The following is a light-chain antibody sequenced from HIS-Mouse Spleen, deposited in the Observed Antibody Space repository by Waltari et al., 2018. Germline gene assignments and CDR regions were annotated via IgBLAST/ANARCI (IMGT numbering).Light chain of an antibody. CDR1: SSDVGGYNY. CDR3: SSYAGSNNLV. Sequence: QSALTQPPSASGSPGQSVTISCPGTSSDVGGYNYVSWYQQHPGKAPQLMIYEVSKRPSGVPDRFSGSKSGNTASLTVSGLQAEDEADYYCSSYAGSNNLVFGGGTKLTVL. V-gene: IGLV2-8*01. J-gene: IGLJ2*01. CDR2: EVS.